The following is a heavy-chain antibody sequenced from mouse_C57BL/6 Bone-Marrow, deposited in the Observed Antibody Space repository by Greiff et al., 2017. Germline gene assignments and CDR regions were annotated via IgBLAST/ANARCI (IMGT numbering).Heavy chain of an antibody. CDR1: GYTFTDYY. V-gene: IGHV1-26*01. CDR3: ARRGYDGSSSMDY. Sequence: VQLQQSGPELVKPGASVKISCKASGYTFTDYYMNWVKQSHGKSLEWIGDINPNNGGTSYNQKFKGKATLTVDKSSSTAYMELRSLTSEDSAVYYCARRGYDGSSSMDYWGQGTSVTVSS. D-gene: IGHD2-2*01. J-gene: IGHJ4*01. CDR2: INPNNGGT.